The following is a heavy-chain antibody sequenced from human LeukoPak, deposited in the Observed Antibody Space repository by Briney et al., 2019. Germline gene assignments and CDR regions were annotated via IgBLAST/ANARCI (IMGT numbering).Heavy chain of an antibody. CDR1: GFTFSSYG. Sequence: GGSLRLSCAASGFTFSSYGMHWVRQAPGKGLEWVAFIRYDGSNKYYADSVKGRFTISRDNSKNTLYLQMNSLRAEDTAVYYCSKDEWVAAAGTALTWYYYGMDVWGQGATVTVSS. CDR2: IRYDGSNK. J-gene: IGHJ6*02. CDR3: SKDEWVAAAGTALTWYYYGMDV. D-gene: IGHD6-13*01. V-gene: IGHV3-30*02.